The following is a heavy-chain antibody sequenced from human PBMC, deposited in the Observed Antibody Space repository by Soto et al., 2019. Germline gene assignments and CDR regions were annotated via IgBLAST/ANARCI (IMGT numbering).Heavy chain of an antibody. Sequence: GGSLRLSCAASGFTFSSYGMHWVRQAPGKGLEWVAVIWYDGSNKYYADSVKGRSTISRGNSKNTLYLQMNSLRAEDTAVYYCARGMGHCSGGSCFGAFDIWGQGTMVTVSS. J-gene: IGHJ3*02. V-gene: IGHV3-33*01. D-gene: IGHD2-15*01. CDR1: GFTFSSYG. CDR2: IWYDGSNK. CDR3: ARGMGHCSGGSCFGAFDI.